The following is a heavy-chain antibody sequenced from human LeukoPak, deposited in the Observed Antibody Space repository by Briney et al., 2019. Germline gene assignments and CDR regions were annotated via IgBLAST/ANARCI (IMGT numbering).Heavy chain of an antibody. Sequence: SETLSLTCTVSGDSMSDYFWTWIRQPPGKGLEWIAYIYHSGTTYYNPSLKSRATISVDTSKNQFSLKLSSVTAADTAVYYCVRGRYSSGWFKDKNWYDPWGQGIPVTVSS. J-gene: IGHJ5*02. CDR1: GDSMSDYF. CDR2: IYHSGTT. D-gene: IGHD6-19*01. CDR3: VRGRYSSGWFKDKNWYDP. V-gene: IGHV4-59*12.